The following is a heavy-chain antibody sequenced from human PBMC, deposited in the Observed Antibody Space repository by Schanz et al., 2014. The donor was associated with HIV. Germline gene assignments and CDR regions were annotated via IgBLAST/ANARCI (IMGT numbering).Heavy chain of an antibody. V-gene: IGHV3-30-3*01. Sequence: QVQLVESGGGVVQPGRSLRLSCAVSGFTFSNYAMHWVRQAPGKGREWEAVISYDGSNKYYADSVKGRFTISRDNSKNTLYLQMNSLRAEDTAVYYCAKGQRGMVRGDNDYWGQGTLVTVSS. CDR2: ISYDGSNK. D-gene: IGHD3-10*01. CDR1: GFTFSNYA. CDR3: AKGQRGMVRGDNDY. J-gene: IGHJ4*02.